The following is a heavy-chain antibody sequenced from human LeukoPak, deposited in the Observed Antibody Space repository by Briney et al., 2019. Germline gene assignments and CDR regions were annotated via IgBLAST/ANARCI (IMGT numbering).Heavy chain of an antibody. CDR2: SSYSGST. CDR3: ARHVGNTLYFLDY. J-gene: IGHJ4*02. Sequence: PSETLSLTCTVSGDSVSNYYWSWLRQPPGKRLEWIGHSSYSGSTKYNPSLNSRVTLSADTSKNQLSLKLSSVTAADTAVYYCARHVGNTLYFLDYWGQGILVTVSS. D-gene: IGHD1/OR15-1a*01. V-gene: IGHV4-59*08. CDR1: GDSVSNYY.